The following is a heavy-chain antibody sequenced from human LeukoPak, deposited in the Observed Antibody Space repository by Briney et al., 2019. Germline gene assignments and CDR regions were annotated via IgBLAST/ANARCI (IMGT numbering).Heavy chain of an antibody. J-gene: IGHJ4*02. CDR2: IRYDGSNK. Sequence: GGSLRLSCAASGFTFSSYGMHWVRQAPGKGLEWVAFIRYDGSNKYYADSVKGRFTISRDNSKNTLYLQMNSLRAEDTAVYYCVKHNGGSPTVRGGIDYWGQGTLVTVSS. V-gene: IGHV3-30*02. CDR1: GFTFSSYG. D-gene: IGHD1-26*01. CDR3: VKHNGGSPTVRGGIDY.